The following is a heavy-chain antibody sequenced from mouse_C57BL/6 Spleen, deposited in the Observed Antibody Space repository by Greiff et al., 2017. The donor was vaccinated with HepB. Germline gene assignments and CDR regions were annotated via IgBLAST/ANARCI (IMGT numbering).Heavy chain of an antibody. Sequence: QVQLQHPGAELVKPGASVKLSCKASGYTFTSYWMQWVKQRPGQGLEWIGEIDPSDSYPNYNQKFKGKATLTVDTSSSTAYMQLSSLTSEDSAVYYCAKRGSYYYFDYWGQGTTLTVSS. J-gene: IGHJ2*01. CDR1: GYTFTSYW. V-gene: IGHV1-50*01. CDR2: IDPSDSYP. D-gene: IGHD2-10*01. CDR3: AKRGSYYYFDY.